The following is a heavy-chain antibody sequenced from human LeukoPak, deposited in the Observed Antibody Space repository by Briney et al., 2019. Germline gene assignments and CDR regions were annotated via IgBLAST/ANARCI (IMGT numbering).Heavy chain of an antibody. CDR1: GFTFSSYA. J-gene: IGHJ4*02. CDR2: LRGNGDA. D-gene: IGHD3-16*01. Sequence: PGGSLRLSCVAPGFTFSSYAMSWVRETPARGLEWVSSLRGNGDAFYADSVKGRFTLSRDESRNTVYLQLNKLRVEDTAIYYCAKASWVSTADAVLWGQGTVVTVSS. V-gene: IGHV3-23*01. CDR3: AKASWVSTADAVL.